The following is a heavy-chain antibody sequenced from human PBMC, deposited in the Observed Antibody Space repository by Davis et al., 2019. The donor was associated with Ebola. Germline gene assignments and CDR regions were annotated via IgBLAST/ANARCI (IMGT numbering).Heavy chain of an antibody. CDR3: TRHGDSIDY. CDR2: ISSSGSTI. J-gene: IGHJ4*02. CDR1: GFTFSSYS. V-gene: IGHV3-48*04. Sequence: GESLKISCATSGFTFSSYSMNWVRQAPGKGLEWVSYISSSGSTIYYADSVKGRFTISRDNAKNSLYLQMNSLRAEDTAVYYCTRHGDSIDYWGQGTLVTVSS. D-gene: IGHD4-17*01.